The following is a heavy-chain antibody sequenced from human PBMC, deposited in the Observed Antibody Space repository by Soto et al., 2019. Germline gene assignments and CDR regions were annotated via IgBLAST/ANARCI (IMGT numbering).Heavy chain of an antibody. D-gene: IGHD5-12*01. CDR3: ARDSPIGSTFSGYDAIDY. J-gene: IGHJ4*02. V-gene: IGHV1-69*08. Sequence: QVQLVQSGAEVKKPGSSVKVSCKTSGGTFSNDIITWVRQAPGQGLEWMGRIIPLLDIANYAQKFQGRVTITADKSTSTAYMELNSLRSEDTAVYYCARDSPIGSTFSGYDAIDYWGKGTLVTVSS. CDR2: IIPLLDIA. CDR1: GGTFSNDI.